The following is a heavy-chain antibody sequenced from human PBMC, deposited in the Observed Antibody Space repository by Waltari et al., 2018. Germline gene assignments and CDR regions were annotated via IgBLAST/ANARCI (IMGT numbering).Heavy chain of an antibody. V-gene: IGHV3-74*01. J-gene: IGHJ4*02. CDR1: GFTFSSYW. D-gene: IGHD3-3*01. Sequence: EVQLVESGGGLVQPGGSLSLSCAASGFTFSSYWMHWVRQAPGKGLVWVSRINSDGSSTSYADSVKGRFTISRDNAKNTLYLQMNSLRAEDTAVYYCAKDQGGWLQFLVPSYFDYWGQGTLVTVSS. CDR3: AKDQGGWLQFLVPSYFDY. CDR2: INSDGSST.